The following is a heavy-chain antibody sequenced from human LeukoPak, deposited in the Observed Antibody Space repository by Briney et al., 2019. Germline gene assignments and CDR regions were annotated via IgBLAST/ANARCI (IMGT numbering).Heavy chain of an antibody. CDR1: VFIVSSSF. CDR3: GRDKHID. J-gene: IGHJ4*02. CDR2: INGDGSST. V-gene: IGHV3-74*01. Sequence: PGGSLRLSCAASVFIVSSSFMGWVRQAPGKGLVWVSCINGDGSSTAYGDSVKGRFTISRDNAKNTLYLQMNSLRAEDTAVYYCGRDKHIDWGQGTLVTVSS.